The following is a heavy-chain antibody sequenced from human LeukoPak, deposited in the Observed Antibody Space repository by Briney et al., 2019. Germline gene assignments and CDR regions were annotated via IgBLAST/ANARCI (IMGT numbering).Heavy chain of an antibody. CDR3: ARDSSGWYGGSDY. V-gene: IGHV4-59*01. J-gene: IGHJ4*02. CDR1: GGSISSYY. Sequence: PSETLSLTCTVSGGSISSYYWSWIRQPPGKGLEWIGYTYYSGSTNYNPSLKSRVTISVDTSKNQFSLKLSSVTAADTAVYYCARDSSGWYGGSDYWGQGTLVTVSS. D-gene: IGHD6-19*01. CDR2: TYYSGST.